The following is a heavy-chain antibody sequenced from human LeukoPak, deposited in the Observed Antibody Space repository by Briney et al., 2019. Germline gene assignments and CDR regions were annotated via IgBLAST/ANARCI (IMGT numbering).Heavy chain of an antibody. J-gene: IGHJ6*03. Sequence: SETLSLTCAVSSGSFSGYSWSWIRQPPGKGLEWIGEINHSGSTNYNPSLKSRVTISVDTSKNQFSLKLSSVTAADTAVYYCASGYGPYYYYMDVWGKGTTVTVSS. CDR1: SGSFSGYS. D-gene: IGHD4-17*01. CDR2: INHSGST. CDR3: ASGYGPYYYYMDV. V-gene: IGHV4-34*01.